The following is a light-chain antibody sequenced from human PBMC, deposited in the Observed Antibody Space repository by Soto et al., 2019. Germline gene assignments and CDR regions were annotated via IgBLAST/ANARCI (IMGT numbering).Light chain of an antibody. Sequence: QSVLTQPPSVSGAPGQRVTISCTGSRSNIGAGYDVHWYQQLPGTAPKLLIYANNIRPSGVPGRFSGSKSGTSAFLAITGLQAEDEADYYCQSYDSSLSGYVFGTGTKVTVL. CDR2: ANN. V-gene: IGLV1-40*01. CDR1: RSNIGAGYD. J-gene: IGLJ1*01. CDR3: QSYDSSLSGYV.